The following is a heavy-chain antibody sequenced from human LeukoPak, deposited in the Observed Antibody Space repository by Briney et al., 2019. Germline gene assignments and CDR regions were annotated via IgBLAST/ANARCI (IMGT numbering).Heavy chain of an antibody. J-gene: IGHJ6*03. CDR1: GGSISSYY. CDR2: IYYSGST. CDR3: ARDIAARPGAKTPLHWYYYMDV. D-gene: IGHD6-6*01. V-gene: IGHV4-39*07. Sequence: SETLSLTCTVSGGSISSYYWGWIRQPPGKGLEWIGSIYYSGSTYYNPSLKSRVTISVDTSKNQFSLKLSSVTAADTAVYYCARDIAARPGAKTPLHWYYYMDVWGKGTTVTVSS.